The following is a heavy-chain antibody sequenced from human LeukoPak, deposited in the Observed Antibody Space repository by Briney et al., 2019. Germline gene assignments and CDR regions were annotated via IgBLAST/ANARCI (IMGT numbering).Heavy chain of an antibody. CDR2: ISYDGSNK. CDR3: AKRLAHDY. Sequence: GRSLRLSCAASGFNFSSYAMHWVRQAPGKGLEWVAVISYDGSNKYYADSVKGRFTISRDNSKNTLYLQMNSLRAEDTAVYYCAKRLAHDYWGQGTLVTVSS. CDR1: GFNFSSYA. V-gene: IGHV3-30-3*02. D-gene: IGHD1/OR15-1a*01. J-gene: IGHJ4*02.